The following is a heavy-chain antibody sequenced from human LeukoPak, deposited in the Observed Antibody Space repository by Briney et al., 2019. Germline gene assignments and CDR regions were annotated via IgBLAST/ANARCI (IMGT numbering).Heavy chain of an antibody. Sequence: ASVKVTCKASGYTFTGYHIPWVRQAPGQGLEWMGRINPNGGDTNYAQKFQGRVTMTGDTSSRTAYMELSSLRPDDTSMYFCARVGFTTSWSNFDHWGQGTLVTVSS. CDR1: GYTFTGYH. D-gene: IGHD2-2*01. CDR2: INPNGGDT. J-gene: IGHJ4*02. CDR3: ARVGFTTSWSNFDH. V-gene: IGHV1-2*06.